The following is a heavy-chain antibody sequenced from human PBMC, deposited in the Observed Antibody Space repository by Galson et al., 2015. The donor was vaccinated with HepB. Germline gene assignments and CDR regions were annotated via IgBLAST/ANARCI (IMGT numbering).Heavy chain of an antibody. V-gene: IGHV3-11*01. CDR3: ARVGRIEAGDFWSGYSYYYYMDV. D-gene: IGHD3-3*01. CDR1: GITINDKY. CDR2: ISGRDSTS. Sequence: SLRLSCAVSGITINDKYMSWIRQAPGKGLEWISHISGRDSTSYYADSVQGRFTISRDNARNSLFLQMNSLRAEDTAVYYCARVGRIEAGDFWSGYSYYYYMDVWGKGTSVTVSS. J-gene: IGHJ6*03.